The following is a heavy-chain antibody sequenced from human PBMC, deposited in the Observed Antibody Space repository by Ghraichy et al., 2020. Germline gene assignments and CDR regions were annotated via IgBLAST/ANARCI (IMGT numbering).Heavy chain of an antibody. CDR2: IFHVGNT. V-gene: IGHV4-38-2*01. CDR3: ARAQDNWSAYSHYYFDY. J-gene: IGHJ4*02. CDR1: GYSISSGYY. Sequence: SETLSLTCGVSGYSISSGYYWGWIRQPPGKGLEWIGTIFHVGNTYYNPSLKSRVTISVNTSKNQFSLRLSSVTAADTAVYYCARAQDNWSAYSHYYFDYWGQGTLVAVSS. D-gene: IGHD3-3*01.